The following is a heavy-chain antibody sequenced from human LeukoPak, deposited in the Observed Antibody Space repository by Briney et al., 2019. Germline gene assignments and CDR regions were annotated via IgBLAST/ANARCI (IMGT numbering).Heavy chain of an antibody. CDR2: ISYDGSNK. J-gene: IGHJ4*02. CDR3: ARDATRMWWLQSYYFDY. CDR1: GFTFSSYA. D-gene: IGHD5-12*01. Sequence: GGSLRLSCAASGFTFSSYAMHWVRQAPGKGLEWVAVISYDGSNKYYADSVKGRFTISRDNSKNTLYLQMNSLRAEDTAVYYCARDATRMWWLQSYYFDYWGQGTLVTVSS. V-gene: IGHV3-30-3*01.